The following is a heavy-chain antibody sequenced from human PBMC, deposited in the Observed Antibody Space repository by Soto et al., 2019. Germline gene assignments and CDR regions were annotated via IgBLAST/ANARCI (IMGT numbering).Heavy chain of an antibody. CDR3: ASPRYDFWSGPHENTYYYYGMEV. Sequence: SVKVSCKASGGTFSSYAISWVRQAPGQGLEWMGGIIPIFGTANYAQKFQGRVTITADESTSTAYMELSSLRSEDTAVYYCASPRYDFWSGPHENTYYYYGMEVWGQGTTVTVSS. CDR2: IIPIFGTA. D-gene: IGHD3-3*01. CDR1: GGTFSSYA. J-gene: IGHJ6*02. V-gene: IGHV1-69*13.